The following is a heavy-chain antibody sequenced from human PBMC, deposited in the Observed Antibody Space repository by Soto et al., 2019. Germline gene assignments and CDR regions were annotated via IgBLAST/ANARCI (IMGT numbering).Heavy chain of an antibody. CDR1: GFTFGDYA. J-gene: IGHJ4*02. D-gene: IGHD3-16*01. V-gene: IGHV3-49*03. CDR2: IRSKAYGGTT. CDR3: TRDGPSAYGYYFDY. Sequence: PGGSLRLSCTASGFTFGDYAMSWFRQAPGKGLEWVGFIRSKAYGGTTEYAASVKGRFTISRDDSKSIAYLQMNSLKTEDTAVYYCTRDGPSAYGYYFDYWGQGTLVTVSS.